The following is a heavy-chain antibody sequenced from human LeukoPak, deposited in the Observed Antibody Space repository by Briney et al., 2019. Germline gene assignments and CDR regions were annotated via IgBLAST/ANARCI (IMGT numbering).Heavy chain of an antibody. D-gene: IGHD3-22*01. CDR1: GFTFSTYW. V-gene: IGHV3-7*01. J-gene: IGHJ4*02. Sequence: PGGSLRLSCAASGFTFSTYWLTWVRQAPGKGLEWVANIKQDGSEKYYLASVKGRFTISRDNAKNSLYLQMNSLRAEDTAVYYCASGTMMTCWGQGTLVTVSS. CDR2: IKQDGSEK. CDR3: ASGTMMTC.